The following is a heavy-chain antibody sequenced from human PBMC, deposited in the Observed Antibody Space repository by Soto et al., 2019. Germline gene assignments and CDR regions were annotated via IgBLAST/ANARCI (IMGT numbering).Heavy chain of an antibody. D-gene: IGHD6-13*01. CDR3: ARSKHSSSSTFDY. V-gene: IGHV3-21*01. CDR1: GFTFSSHS. J-gene: IGHJ4*02. CDR2: ISSSSSYI. Sequence: GGSLRLSCAASGFTFSSHSMNWVRQAPGKGLEWVSSISSSSSYIYYADSVKGRFTISRDNAKNSLYLQMNSLRAEDTAVYYCARSKHSSSSTFDYWGQGTLVTVSS.